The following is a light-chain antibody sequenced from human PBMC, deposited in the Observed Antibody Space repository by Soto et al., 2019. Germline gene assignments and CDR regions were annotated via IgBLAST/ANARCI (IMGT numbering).Light chain of an antibody. CDR3: QQYYSYPFT. V-gene: IGKV1-8*01. J-gene: IGKJ3*01. CDR2: AAS. Sequence: AIRMTQSPSSLSAATGDRVTITCRAIQGISSYLAWYQQKPWKAHKLLIYAASTLQSGVPSRFSGSGSGTDFTLTISCLQSEDFATYYCQQYYSYPFTFGPGTKVDIK. CDR1: QGISSY.